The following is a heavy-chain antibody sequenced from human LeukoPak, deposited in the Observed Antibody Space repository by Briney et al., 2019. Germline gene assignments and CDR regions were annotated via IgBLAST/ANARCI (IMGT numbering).Heavy chain of an antibody. CDR2: IYYSGST. D-gene: IGHD2-2*01. CDR1: GGSISSYY. J-gene: IGHJ5*02. Sequence: PSETLSLTCTVSGGSISSYYWSWIRQPPGKGLEWIGYIYYSGSTNYNPSLKSRVTISVDTSNNQFSLKLSSVTAADTAVYYCAREAPRRYCSSTSCQNNWFDPWGQGTQVTVSS. CDR3: AREAPRRYCSSTSCQNNWFDP. V-gene: IGHV4-59*01.